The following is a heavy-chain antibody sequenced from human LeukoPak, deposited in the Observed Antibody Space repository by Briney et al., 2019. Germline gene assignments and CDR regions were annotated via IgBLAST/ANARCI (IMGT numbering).Heavy chain of an antibody. CDR2: IYSGGTT. CDR1: GFTVSTNY. V-gene: IGHV3-53*01. J-gene: IGHJ4*02. Sequence: GGSLRLSCAASGFTVSTNYMSWVRQAPGKGLEWVSIIYSGGTTFYADSVKGRFTISRDNSNNTVYLQMDSLRAEDTAVYYCARAPSVTTNYDCWGQGTLVTVSS. D-gene: IGHD4-17*01. CDR3: ARAPSVTTNYDC.